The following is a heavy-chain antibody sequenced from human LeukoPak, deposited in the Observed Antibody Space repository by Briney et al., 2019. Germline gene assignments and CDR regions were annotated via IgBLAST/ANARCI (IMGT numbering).Heavy chain of an antibody. Sequence: PSQTLSLTCSVSGGSISSGSYYWSWIRQPAGKGLEWIGRIYSSGNTNYNPSLKTRVTMSVDTSKNQFSLKLSSVTAADTAVYYCAIINRSGALDIWGQGTMVTVSS. V-gene: IGHV4-61*02. D-gene: IGHD1-14*01. J-gene: IGHJ3*02. CDR2: IYSSGNT. CDR1: GGSISSGSYY. CDR3: AIINRSGALDI.